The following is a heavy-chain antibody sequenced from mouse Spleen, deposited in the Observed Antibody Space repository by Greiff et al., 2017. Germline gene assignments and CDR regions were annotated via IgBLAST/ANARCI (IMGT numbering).Heavy chain of an antibody. D-gene: IGHD1-2*01. V-gene: IGHV1-53*01. J-gene: IGHJ4*01. CDR2: INPSNGGT. Sequence: QVQLKQSGTELVKPGASVKLSCKASGYTFTSYWMHWVKQRPGQGLEWIGNINPSNGGTNYNEKIKSKATLTVDKSSSTAYMQLSSLTSEDSAVYYCARSSYYGSNYAMDYWGQGTSVTVPS. CDR1: GYTFTSYW. CDR3: ARSSYYGSNYAMDY.